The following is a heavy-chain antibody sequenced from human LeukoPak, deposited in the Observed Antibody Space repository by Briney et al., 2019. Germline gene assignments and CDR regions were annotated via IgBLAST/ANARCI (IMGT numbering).Heavy chain of an antibody. CDR2: IKHDGNEI. J-gene: IGHJ6*03. Sequence: PGGSLRLSCAASGFTFGSFGISWVRQAPGKGLEWLASIKHDGNEIYYVDSVKGRFTVSRDNAKNSVYLQMNSLRAKDTAVYYCARVVRSSWFYYYYYMDVWGKGTTVTVSS. V-gene: IGHV3-7*01. CDR3: ARVVRSSWFYYYYYMDV. CDR1: GFTFGSFG. D-gene: IGHD6-13*01.